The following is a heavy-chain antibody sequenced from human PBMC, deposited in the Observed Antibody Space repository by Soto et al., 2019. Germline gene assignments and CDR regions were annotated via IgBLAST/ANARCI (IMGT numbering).Heavy chain of an antibody. V-gene: IGHV3-23*01. CDR1: GFTFSSYA. CDR2: ISGSGGST. CDR3: AKDLGTYDFWSGYRYYYYYGMDV. J-gene: IGHJ6*02. Sequence: PGGSLRLSCAASGFTFSSYAMSWVRQAPGKGLEWVSAISGSGGSTYYADSVKGWFTISRDNSKNTLYLQMNSLRAEDTAVYYCAKDLGTYDFWSGYRYYYYYGMDVWGQGTTVTVSS. D-gene: IGHD3-3*01.